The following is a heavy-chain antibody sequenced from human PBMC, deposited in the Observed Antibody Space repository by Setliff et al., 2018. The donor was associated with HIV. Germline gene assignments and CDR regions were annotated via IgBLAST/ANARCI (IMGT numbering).Heavy chain of an antibody. J-gene: IGHJ4*02. D-gene: IGHD2-21*02. V-gene: IGHV4-39*07. CDR1: GGSISTSNYY. Sequence: PSETLSLTCTVSGGSISTSNYYWGWVRQPPGKGLEWVGNVDYTGSTYYNPSLKSRVTISVDTSKNQFSLRLNSVAAADTAVYYCARQGNIVVVTSFDYWSQGTLVTVS. CDR3: ARQGNIVVVTSFDY. CDR2: VDYTGST.